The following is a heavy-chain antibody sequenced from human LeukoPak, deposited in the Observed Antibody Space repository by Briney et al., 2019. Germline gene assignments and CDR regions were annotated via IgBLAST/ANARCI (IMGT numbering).Heavy chain of an antibody. J-gene: IGHJ3*02. CDR2: ISGSGGSK. CDR3: AKGLLYCSSTSCYPAGPNHDAFDI. D-gene: IGHD2-2*01. V-gene: IGHV3-23*01. Sequence: GGSLRLSCAASGFTFSSYAMSWVRQAPGKGLEWVSAISGSGGSKYYADSVKGRFTISRVNSKNTLDLQMNRLRYEDTAVYYCAKGLLYCSSTSCYPAGPNHDAFDIWGQGTSVTVSS. CDR1: GFTFSSYA.